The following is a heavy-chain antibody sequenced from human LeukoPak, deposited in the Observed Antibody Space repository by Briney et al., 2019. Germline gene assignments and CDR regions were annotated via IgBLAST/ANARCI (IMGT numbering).Heavy chain of an antibody. V-gene: IGHV3-23*01. D-gene: IGHD2-15*01. CDR3: AKSSVVVAPAEYFQH. J-gene: IGHJ1*01. CDR1: GFTFNNYG. Sequence: GESLKISCAASGFTFNNYGMNWVRQAPGKGLEWVSGISGRGGSTYYADSVKGRFSISRDNSKNTLYLQMNSLRAEDTAVYYCAKSSVVVAPAEYFQHWGQGTLVTVSS. CDR2: ISGRGGST.